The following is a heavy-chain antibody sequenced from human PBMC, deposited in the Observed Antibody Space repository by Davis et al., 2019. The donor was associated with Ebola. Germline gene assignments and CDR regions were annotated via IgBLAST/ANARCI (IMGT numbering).Heavy chain of an antibody. CDR2: INPNGGST. D-gene: IGHD3-22*01. J-gene: IGHJ4*02. CDR1: GYTFTSYA. Sequence: ASVKVSCKASGYTFTSYAMHWVRQAPGQGLEWMGIINPNGGSTIYAQKFQGRVTMTRDTSTSTVYMELSSLRSEDTAVYYCARYDSSGYADFDYWGQGTLVTVSS. CDR3: ARYDSSGYADFDY. V-gene: IGHV1-46*01.